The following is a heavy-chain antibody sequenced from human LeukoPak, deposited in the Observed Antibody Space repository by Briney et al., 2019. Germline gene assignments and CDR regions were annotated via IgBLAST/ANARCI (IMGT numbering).Heavy chain of an antibody. D-gene: IGHD2-2*01. CDR1: GYTFTGYY. J-gene: IGHJ4*02. V-gene: IGHV1-2*02. CDR3: ARTGCSTSCSIGVFDY. CDR2: INPNSGGT. Sequence: ASVKVSCKASGYTFTGYYMHWVRQAPGQGLEWMGWINPNSGGTNYAQKFQGRVTMTRDTSISTAYMKLSRLRSDDTAVYYCARTGCSTSCSIGVFDYWGQGTLVTVSS.